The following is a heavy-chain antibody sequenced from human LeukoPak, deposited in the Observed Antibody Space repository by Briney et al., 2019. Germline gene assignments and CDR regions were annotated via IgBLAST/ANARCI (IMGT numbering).Heavy chain of an antibody. V-gene: IGHV3-30-3*01. D-gene: IGHD6-19*01. CDR3: ARVLVGKYSSGWYNVDY. CDR2: ISYDGSNK. J-gene: IGHJ4*02. CDR1: GFTFSSYA. Sequence: GGSLRLSCAASGFTFSSYAMHWVRQAPGKGLEWVAVISYDGSNKYYADSVKGRFTISRDNSKNTLYLQMNSLRAEDTAVYYCARVLVGKYSSGWYNVDYWGQGTLVTVSS.